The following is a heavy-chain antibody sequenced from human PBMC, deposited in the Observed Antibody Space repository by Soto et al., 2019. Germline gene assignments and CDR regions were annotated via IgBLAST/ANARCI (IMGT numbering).Heavy chain of an antibody. J-gene: IGHJ6*03. Sequence: GGSLRLSCAASGFTFSSYSMNWVRQAPGKGLEWVSSISSSSSYIYYADSVKGRFTISRDNAKNSLYLQMNSLRAEDTAVYYCAREVSYDYGDSYYYYYMDVWGKGTTVTVSS. CDR3: AREVSYDYGDSYYYYYMDV. V-gene: IGHV3-21*01. CDR1: GFTFSSYS. CDR2: ISSSSSYI. D-gene: IGHD4-17*01.